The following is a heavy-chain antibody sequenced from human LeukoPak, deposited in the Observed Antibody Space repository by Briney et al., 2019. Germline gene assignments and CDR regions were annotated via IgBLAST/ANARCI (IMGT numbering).Heavy chain of an antibody. CDR1: GYSFTSHY. Sequence: ASVKVSCKASGYSFTSHYMHWVRQAPGQGLEWMGLINPSGSSTLYAQKFQGRVTMTRDTSISTACMELSRLRSDDTAVYYCARGNFDLLSFGDPLDCWGQGTLVTVSS. D-gene: IGHD3-10*01. J-gene: IGHJ4*02. V-gene: IGHV1-46*01. CDR2: INPSGSST. CDR3: ARGNFDLLSFGDPLDC.